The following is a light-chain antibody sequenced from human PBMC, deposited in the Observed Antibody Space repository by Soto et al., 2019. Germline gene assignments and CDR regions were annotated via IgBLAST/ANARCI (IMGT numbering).Light chain of an antibody. CDR1: QSVSSSY. Sequence: EIVLTQSPGTLSLSPGERATLSCRASQSVSSSYLAWYKQKPGQAPRLLIYGASSRATGISDRISGSGSGTEFTLTISSLQSEDFAVYFCQQYNNWPPWTFGQGTKVDIK. J-gene: IGKJ1*01. V-gene: IGKV3-20*01. CDR3: QQYNNWPPWT. CDR2: GAS.